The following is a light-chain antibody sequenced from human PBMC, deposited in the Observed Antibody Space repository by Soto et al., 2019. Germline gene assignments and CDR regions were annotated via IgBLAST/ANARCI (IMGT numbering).Light chain of an antibody. CDR1: SSDVGGYNY. J-gene: IGLJ1*01. CDR3: SSYAGSNNFYV. V-gene: IGLV2-14*01. CDR2: EVS. Sequence: QSVLTQPASVSGSPGQSITISCTGTSSDVGGYNYVSWYQQDPGTAPKLLIYEVSNRPSGVSSRFSGSKSGNTASLTISGLQAEDEADYYCSSYAGSNNFYVFGTGTKVTVL.